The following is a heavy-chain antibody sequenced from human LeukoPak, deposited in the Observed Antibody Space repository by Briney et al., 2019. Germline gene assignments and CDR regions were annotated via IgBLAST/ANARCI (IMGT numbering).Heavy chain of an antibody. CDR1: GYTFTAYY. J-gene: IGHJ4*02. CDR2: INPNSGGT. CDR3: AREVRIGEFGY. V-gene: IGHV1-2*02. Sequence: ASVKVSCKPSGYTFTAYYLHWVRQAPGQGLEWMGWINPNSGGTNYAQKFQGRVTMTLDTSISTAHMEMDRLRSDDTAVYYCAREVRIGEFGYWGQGTLVTVSS. D-gene: IGHD2-15*01.